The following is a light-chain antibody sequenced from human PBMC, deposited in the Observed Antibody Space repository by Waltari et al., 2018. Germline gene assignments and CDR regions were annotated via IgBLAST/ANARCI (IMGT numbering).Light chain of an antibody. Sequence: DIQLTQSPSFLSASVGDRVTLTCRASQDISTSLTWYQQKPGKAPDLLLYGASNLQSWVPSRFSGSGSGTEFTLTISSLQPEDFATYSCQQVKSFPLTFGGGTKVEVK. J-gene: IGKJ4*01. CDR1: QDISTS. CDR2: GAS. V-gene: IGKV1-9*01. CDR3: QQVKSFPLT.